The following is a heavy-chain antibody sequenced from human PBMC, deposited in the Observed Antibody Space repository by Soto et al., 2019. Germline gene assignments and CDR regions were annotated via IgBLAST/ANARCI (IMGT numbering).Heavy chain of an antibody. CDR3: AKDATYYDIVTGYIDY. D-gene: IGHD3-9*01. CDR2: ISWNSGSI. CDR1: GFTFDDYA. J-gene: IGHJ4*02. V-gene: IGHV3-9*01. Sequence: EVQLVESGGGLVQPGGSLRLSCAASGFTFDDYAMHWVRQAPGKGLEWVSGISWNSGSIGYADTVKGRFTISRDNAKKSLYLQMNSLRAEDTALYYCAKDATYYDIVTGYIDYWGQGTLVTVSS.